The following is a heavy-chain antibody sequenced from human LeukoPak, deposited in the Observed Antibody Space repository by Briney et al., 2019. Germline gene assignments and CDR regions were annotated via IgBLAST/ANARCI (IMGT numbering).Heavy chain of an antibody. J-gene: IGHJ4*02. CDR1: GYSCARHW. CDR2: IYPGDSDT. V-gene: IGHV5-51*01. CDR3: ARHLLDGAVTTALDY. Sequence: GEPLNISCKGSGYSCARHWITWVRQMPGKGLEWMGIIYPGDSDTRYSPSFQGQVTISADKSTSTAYLQWGSLTASDTAVYFCARHLLDGAVTTALDYWGQGTLVTVSS. D-gene: IGHD4-17*01.